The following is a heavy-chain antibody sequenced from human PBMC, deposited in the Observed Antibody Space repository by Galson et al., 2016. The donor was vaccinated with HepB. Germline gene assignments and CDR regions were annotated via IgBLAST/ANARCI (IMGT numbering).Heavy chain of an antibody. CDR2: ISYDGSNK. D-gene: IGHD3-3*01. Sequence: SLRLSCAASGFTFSSYAMHWVRQAPGKGLEWVAVISYDGSNKYYAYSVKGRFTISRDNSKNTLYLQMNSLRAEDKAVYYCARALRGQLNYDFWSGCFDYWGQGTLVTVSS. CDR3: ARALRGQLNYDFWSGCFDY. V-gene: IGHV3-30-3*01. CDR1: GFTFSSYA. J-gene: IGHJ4*02.